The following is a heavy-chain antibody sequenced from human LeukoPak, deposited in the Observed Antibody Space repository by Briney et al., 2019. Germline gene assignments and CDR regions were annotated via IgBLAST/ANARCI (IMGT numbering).Heavy chain of an antibody. Sequence: PGESLRISCKGSGSSFTSYWISWVRQMPGKGLEWMGRIDPSDSYTNYSPSFQGHVTISADKSISTAYLQWSSLKASDTAMYYCARGSPYCSGGSCYLNWGQGTLVTVSS. CDR1: GSSFTSYW. J-gene: IGHJ4*02. V-gene: IGHV5-10-1*01. CDR3: ARGSPYCSGGSCYLN. CDR2: IDPSDSYT. D-gene: IGHD2-15*01.